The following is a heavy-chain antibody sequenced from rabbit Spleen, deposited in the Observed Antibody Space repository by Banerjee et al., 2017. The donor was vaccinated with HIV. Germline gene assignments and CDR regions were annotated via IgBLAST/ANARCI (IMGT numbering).Heavy chain of an antibody. CDR3: ARDLVGVIGWNFYL. CDR2: INASTGKP. CDR1: GFDFSAYTF. Sequence: QEQLVESGGDLVQPGASLTLTCTASGFDFSAYTFMCWVRQAPGKGLEWIACINASTGKPVYATWASGRFTISRTSSTTVTLRMTSLTAADRATYFCARDLVGVIGWNFYLWGPGTLVTVS. J-gene: IGHJ4*01. D-gene: IGHD1-1*01. V-gene: IGHV1S45*01.